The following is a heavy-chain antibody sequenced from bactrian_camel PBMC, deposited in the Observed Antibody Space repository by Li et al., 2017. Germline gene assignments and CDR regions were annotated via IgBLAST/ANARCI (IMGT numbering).Heavy chain of an antibody. CDR2: IRTGSTST. V-gene: IGHV3S1*01. J-gene: IGHJ4*01. CDR3: AARARGCSLFVFRPREYDF. CDR1: GYTASSNC. D-gene: IGHD6*01. Sequence: HVQLVESGGGSVQAGGSLRLSCAATGYTASSNCMGWFRQAPGKEREGVAVIRTGSTSTWYADSVKGRFTISQDNAKNTLYLQMNNLKPEDTAMYYCAARARGCSLFVFRPREYDFWGQGTQVTVS.